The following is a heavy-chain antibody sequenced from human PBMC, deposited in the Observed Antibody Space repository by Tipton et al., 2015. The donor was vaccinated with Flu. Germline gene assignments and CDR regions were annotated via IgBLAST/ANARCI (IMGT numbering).Heavy chain of an antibody. Sequence: TLSLTCTVPGAPISSYYWSWIRQPPGKGLEWIGYIYYSGITNYNPSPKSRVTISVDTSKNQFSLRLSSVTAADTAVYYCARVGGDYRDTSGFIHWFDLWGQGTLVTVSS. CDR1: GAPISSYY. J-gene: IGHJ5*02. CDR3: ARVGGDYRDTSGFIHWFDL. CDR2: IYYSGIT. V-gene: IGHV4-59*01. D-gene: IGHD3-22*01.